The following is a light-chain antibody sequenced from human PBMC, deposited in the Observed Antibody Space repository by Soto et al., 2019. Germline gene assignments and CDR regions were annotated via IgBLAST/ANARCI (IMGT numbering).Light chain of an antibody. CDR3: QQYGSSPRT. Sequence: EIVMTQSPATLSVSPGERATLSCRASQSVSSNLAWYQQKPGQAPRLLIYAASSRATGIPDRFSGSGSGTDFTLTISRLETEDFAVYYCQQYGSSPRTFGQGTKVEIK. V-gene: IGKV3-20*01. CDR2: AAS. J-gene: IGKJ1*01. CDR1: QSVSSN.